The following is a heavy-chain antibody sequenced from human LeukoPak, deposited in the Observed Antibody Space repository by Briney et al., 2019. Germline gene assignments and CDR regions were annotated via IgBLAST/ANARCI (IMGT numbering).Heavy chain of an antibody. J-gene: IGHJ6*02. V-gene: IGHV5-51*01. Sequence: NHGESLKISCQGSGYSFTNYWIGWVRQMPGKGLEWMGIIYPGDSDTRYSPAFQGQVTISVDKSISTAYLQWSSLKASDTAMYYCARHSTPRQYSGYDLYYYGMDVWGQGTTVTVSS. CDR1: GYSFTNYW. CDR2: IYPGDSDT. CDR3: ARHSTPRQYSGYDLYYYGMDV. D-gene: IGHD5-12*01.